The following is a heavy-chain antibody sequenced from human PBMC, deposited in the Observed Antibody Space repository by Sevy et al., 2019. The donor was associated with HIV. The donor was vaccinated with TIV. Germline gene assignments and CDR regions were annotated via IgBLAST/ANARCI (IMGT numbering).Heavy chain of an antibody. CDR2: IKEDGSAK. Sequence: GGSLRLSCAASGFIFRRYWMTWVRQAPGKWLEWVANIKEDGSAKNYVDCVKGRFTIARDNAKNSMHLQMNSLRAEDTAIYYCARDSDWKPVDYWGQGTLVTVSS. V-gene: IGHV3-7*03. D-gene: IGHD6-19*01. CDR1: GFIFRRYW. J-gene: IGHJ4*02. CDR3: ARDSDWKPVDY.